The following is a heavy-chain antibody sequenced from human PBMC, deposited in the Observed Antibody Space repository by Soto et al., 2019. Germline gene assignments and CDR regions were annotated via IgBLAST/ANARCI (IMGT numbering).Heavy chain of an antibody. CDR1: GYTFTSYD. CDR2: MNPNSGNT. V-gene: IGHV1-8*01. D-gene: IGHD3-3*01. CDR3: ARVAHYDFWSGYYTYDYYYYGMDV. Sequence: QVQLVQSGAEVKKPGASVKVSCKASGYTFTSYDINWVRQATGQGLEWMGWMNPNSGNTGYAQKFQGRVTMTRNTSISTAYMELRSLRSEDTAVYYCARVAHYDFWSGYYTYDYYYYGMDVWGQGTTVTVSS. J-gene: IGHJ6*02.